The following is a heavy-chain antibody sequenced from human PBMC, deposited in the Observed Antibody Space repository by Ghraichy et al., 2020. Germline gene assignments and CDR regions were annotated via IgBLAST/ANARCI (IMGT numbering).Heavy chain of an antibody. J-gene: IGHJ4*02. CDR2: INHSGST. D-gene: IGHD5-18*01. V-gene: IGHV4-34*01. CDR1: GGSFSGYY. Sequence: SETLSLTCAVYGGSFSGYYWSWIRQPPGKGLEWIGEINHSGSTNYNPSLKSRVTISVDTSKNQFSLKLSSVTAADTAVYYCARGPTWIQLWKTAYYFDYWGQGTLVTVSS. CDR3: ARGPTWIQLWKTAYYFDY.